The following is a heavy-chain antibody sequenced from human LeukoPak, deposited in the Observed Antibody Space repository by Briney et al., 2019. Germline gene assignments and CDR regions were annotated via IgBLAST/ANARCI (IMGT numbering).Heavy chain of an antibody. CDR1: GFTFSSYA. CDR3: AKLSYQAIVATAYFDY. Sequence: PGGSLRLSCAASGFTFSSYATSWVRQAPGKGLEWVSAISGSGGSTYYADSVKGRFTISRDNSKNTLYLQMNSLRAEDTAVYYCAKLSYQAIVATAYFDYWGQGTLVTVSS. V-gene: IGHV3-23*01. D-gene: IGHD5-12*01. J-gene: IGHJ4*02. CDR2: ISGSGGST.